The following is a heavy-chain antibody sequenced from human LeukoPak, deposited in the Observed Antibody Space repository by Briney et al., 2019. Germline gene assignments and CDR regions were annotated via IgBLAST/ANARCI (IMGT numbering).Heavy chain of an antibody. V-gene: IGHV1-69*04. CDR1: GGTFSSYA. CDR3: ARVGSSWLYYFDY. D-gene: IGHD6-13*01. J-gene: IGHJ4*02. CDR2: IIPILGIA. Sequence: SVKVSCKASGGTFSSYAISWVRPAPGQGLEWMGRIIPILGIANYAQKFQGRVTITADKSTSTAYMELSSLRSEDTAVYYCARVGSSWLYYFDYWGQGTLVTVSS.